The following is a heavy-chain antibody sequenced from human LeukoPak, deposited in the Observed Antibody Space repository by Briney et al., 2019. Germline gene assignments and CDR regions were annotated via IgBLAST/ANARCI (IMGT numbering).Heavy chain of an antibody. D-gene: IGHD6-13*01. Sequence: GGSLRLSCAASGFTFSSYGMHWVRQAPGKGLEWVSFIRYDGSNEYYADSVRGRFTISRDNSKNTLYLQMNSLRSDDTAVYYCARDPHRGGIAAAFNWFDPWGQGTLVTVSS. CDR2: IRYDGSNE. CDR3: ARDPHRGGIAAAFNWFDP. CDR1: GFTFSSYG. V-gene: IGHV3-30*02. J-gene: IGHJ5*02.